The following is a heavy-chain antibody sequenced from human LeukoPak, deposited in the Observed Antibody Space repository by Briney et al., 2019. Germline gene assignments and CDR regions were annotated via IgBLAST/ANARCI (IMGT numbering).Heavy chain of an antibody. V-gene: IGHV4-30-4*01. CDR3: ARESLIVATLGGYYFDY. J-gene: IGHJ4*02. CDR2: IYYSGST. CDR1: GGSISSGDYY. D-gene: IGHD5-12*01. Sequence: SQTLSLTCTVSGGSISSGDYYWSWIRQPPGKGLEWIGYIYYSGSTYYNPSLKSRVTISVDTSKNQFSLKLSSVPAADTAVYYCARESLIVATLGGYYFDYWGQGTLVTVSS.